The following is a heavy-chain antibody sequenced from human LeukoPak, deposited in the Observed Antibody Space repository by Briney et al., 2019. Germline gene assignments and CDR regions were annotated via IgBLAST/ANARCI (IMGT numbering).Heavy chain of an antibody. CDR3: ARGPTRIAARSSGAYYYYYYMDV. V-gene: IGHV1-69*06. D-gene: IGHD6-6*01. CDR1: GGTFSSYA. J-gene: IGHJ6*03. Sequence: SVKVSCKASGGTFSSYAISWVRQAPGQGLEWMGGIIPIFGTANYAQKFQGRVTITADKSTSTAYMELSSLRSEDTAVYYCARGPTRIAARSSGAYYYYYYMDVWGKGTTVTVSS. CDR2: IIPIFGTA.